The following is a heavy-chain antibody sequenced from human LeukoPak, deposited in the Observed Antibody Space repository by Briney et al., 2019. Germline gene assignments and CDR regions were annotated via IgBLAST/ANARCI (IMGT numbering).Heavy chain of an antibody. J-gene: IGHJ4*02. V-gene: IGHV4-59*08. CDR1: GGSISSYY. CDR2: IYYSGST. Sequence: SETLSLTCTVSGGSISSYYWSWIRQPAGKGLEWIGYIYYSGSTNYNPSLKSRVTISVDTSKNQFSLKLSSVTAADTAVYYCARYGGPYYYDSSGYYYFDYWGQGTLVTVSS. CDR3: ARYGGPYYYDSSGYYYFDY. D-gene: IGHD3-22*01.